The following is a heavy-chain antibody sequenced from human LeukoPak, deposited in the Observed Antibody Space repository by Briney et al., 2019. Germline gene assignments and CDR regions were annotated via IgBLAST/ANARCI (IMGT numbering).Heavy chain of an antibody. Sequence: ASVKVSCKASGYTFTSYDINWVRQATGQGLEWMGWMNTNSGNTGYAQKFQGRVTMTRNTSISTAYMELSSLRSEDTAVYYCASQADIAAAGNDYWGQGTLVTVSS. D-gene: IGHD6-13*01. CDR3: ASQADIAAAGNDY. J-gene: IGHJ4*02. V-gene: IGHV1-8*01. CDR2: MNTNSGNT. CDR1: GYTFTSYD.